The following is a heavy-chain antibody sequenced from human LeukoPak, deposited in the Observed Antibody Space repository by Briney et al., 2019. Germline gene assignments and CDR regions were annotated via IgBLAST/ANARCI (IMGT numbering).Heavy chain of an antibody. D-gene: IGHD4-17*01. V-gene: IGHV4-31*03. Sequence: SETLSLTCTVSGGSISSGGYYWSWIRRHPGKGLKWIGYIYYSGSTYYNPSLKSRVTISVDTSKNQFSLKLSSVTAADTAVYYCARGNGDYPFDYWGQGTLVTVSS. CDR3: ARGNGDYPFDY. CDR2: IYYSGST. J-gene: IGHJ4*02. CDR1: GGSISSGGYY.